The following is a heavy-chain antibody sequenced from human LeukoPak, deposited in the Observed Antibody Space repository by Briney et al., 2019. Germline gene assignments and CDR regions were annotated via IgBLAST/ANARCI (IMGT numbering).Heavy chain of an antibody. J-gene: IGHJ3*02. CDR2: IKQDGSEK. Sequence: PGGSLRLSCAASGFTFSSYWMSWVRQAPGKGLEWVADIKQDGSEKYYVDSVKGRFTISRDNAKNSLYLQMNSLRAEDTALYYCAKDSEEGYCSSTSCSLGAFDIWGQGTMVTVSS. CDR1: GFTFSSYW. V-gene: IGHV3-7*03. CDR3: AKDSEEGYCSSTSCSLGAFDI. D-gene: IGHD2-2*01.